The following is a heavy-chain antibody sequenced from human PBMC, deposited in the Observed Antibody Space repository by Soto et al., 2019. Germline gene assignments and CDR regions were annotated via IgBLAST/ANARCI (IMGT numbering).Heavy chain of an antibody. CDR1: GFTFSFYA. CDR3: ARQAKIGDRSQFYFDS. J-gene: IGHJ4*02. CDR2: ISYNGRNK. Sequence: GGSLRLSCAASGFTFSFYAMHWVRQAPGKGLEWVAVISYNGRNKHYVDSVKGRFTISRDNSQDTLYLQMDSLRPDDTAVYYCARQAKIGDRSQFYFDSWGQGTLVTVSS. V-gene: IGHV3-30*04. D-gene: IGHD3-16*01.